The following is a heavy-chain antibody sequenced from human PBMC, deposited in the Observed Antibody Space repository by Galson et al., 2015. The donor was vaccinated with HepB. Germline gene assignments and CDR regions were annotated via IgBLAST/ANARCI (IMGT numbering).Heavy chain of an antibody. CDR1: GYSFSNYG. CDR2: ISAYNGYT. Sequence: SVKVSCKASGYSFSNYGVSWVRQAPGQGLEWVGWISAYNGYTNYAREFEGRVSMSTDTYTSTVSMQLRSLGLDDTAVYYCARDRGVGASFDHWGQGTLVTVSS. CDR3: ARDRGVGASFDH. V-gene: IGHV1-18*01. J-gene: IGHJ4*02. D-gene: IGHD1-26*01.